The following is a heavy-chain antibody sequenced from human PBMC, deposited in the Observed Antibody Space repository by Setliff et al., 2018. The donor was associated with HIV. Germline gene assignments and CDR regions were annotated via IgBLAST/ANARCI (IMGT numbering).Heavy chain of an antibody. J-gene: IGHJ6*02. V-gene: IGHV3-30*01. Sequence: GGSLRLSCAASGFTFSSYAMHWVRQAPGKGLEWVAVISYDGSNKYYADSVKGRFTISRDNSKNTLYLQTNSLRAEDTAVYYCARSVIGYYYYGMDVWGQGTLVTVSS. CDR3: ARSVIGYYYYGMDV. CDR2: ISYDGSNK. D-gene: IGHD3-10*01. CDR1: GFTFSSYA.